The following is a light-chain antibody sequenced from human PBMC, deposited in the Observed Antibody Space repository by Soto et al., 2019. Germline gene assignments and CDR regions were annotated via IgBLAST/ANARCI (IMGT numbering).Light chain of an antibody. V-gene: IGKV1-39*01. CDR2: AAS. CDR3: QQSYSPPPIT. Sequence: DIQVTQSPASVSASVGDRVTITCRTSQSISDYLNWYQQKPGKAPKLLIYAASRLQSGVPTRFSGSGAGTDFSLTISSLQPEDFATYYCQQSYSPPPITFGQGTRLEIK. J-gene: IGKJ5*01. CDR1: QSISDY.